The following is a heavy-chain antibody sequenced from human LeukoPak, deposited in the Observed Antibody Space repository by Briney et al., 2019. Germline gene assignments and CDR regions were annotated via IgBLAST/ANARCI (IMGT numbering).Heavy chain of an antibody. Sequence: ASLKVSCKASGYTFTSYDINWVRQATGQGLEWMGWMNPNSGNTGYAQKFQGRVTMTRNTSISTAYMELSSLRSEDTAVYYCARGPYYYYYMDVWGKGTTVTVSS. J-gene: IGHJ6*03. CDR1: GYTFTSYD. CDR3: ARGPYYYYYMDV. V-gene: IGHV1-8*01. CDR2: MNPNSGNT.